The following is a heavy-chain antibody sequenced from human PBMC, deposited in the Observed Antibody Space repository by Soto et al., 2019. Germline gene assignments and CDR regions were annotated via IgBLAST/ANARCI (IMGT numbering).Heavy chain of an antibody. J-gene: IGHJ4*02. CDR1: GYTFTSYD. V-gene: IGHV1-8*01. CDR2: MNPNSGNT. CDR3: AREMGHDFWSGYYNYFDY. Sequence: GASVKVSCKASGYTFTSYDINWVRQATGQGLEWMGWMNPNSGNTGYAQKFQGRVTMTRNTSISTAYMELSSLRSEDTAVYYCAREMGHDFWSGYYNYFDYWGQGTLVTVSS. D-gene: IGHD3-3*01.